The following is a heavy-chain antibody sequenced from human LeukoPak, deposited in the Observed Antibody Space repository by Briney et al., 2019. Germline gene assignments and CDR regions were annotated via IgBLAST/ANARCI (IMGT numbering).Heavy chain of an antibody. CDR1: GFTFSSYS. D-gene: IGHD2-21*02. Sequence: GGSLRLSCAASGFTFSSYSMNWVRQAPGKGLEWVSYISSSSSTIYYADSVKGRFTISRDNAKNSLYLQMNSLRDGDTAVYYCAREPYCGGDCPALDYWGQGTLVTVSS. CDR3: AREPYCGGDCPALDY. CDR2: ISSSSSTI. J-gene: IGHJ4*02. V-gene: IGHV3-48*02.